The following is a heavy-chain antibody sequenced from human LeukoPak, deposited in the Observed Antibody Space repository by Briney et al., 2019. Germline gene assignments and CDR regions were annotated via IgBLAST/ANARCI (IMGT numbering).Heavy chain of an antibody. J-gene: IGHJ1*01. CDR1: GGSISSRSYY. D-gene: IGHD3-22*01. Sequence: PSETLSLTCTVSGGSISSRSYYWGWIRQPPGEGLEWIANIYSSGITYQNPSLKSRVTISVDTSKTHFSLKLSSLTAADTAVYYCAIQFYDSSGYYFQHWGQGTPVTVSS. CDR2: IYSSGIT. V-gene: IGHV4-39*02. CDR3: AIQFYDSSGYYFQH.